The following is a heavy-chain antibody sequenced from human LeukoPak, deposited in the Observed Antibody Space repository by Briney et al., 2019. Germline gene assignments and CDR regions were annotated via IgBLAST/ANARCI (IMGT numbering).Heavy chain of an antibody. Sequence: PSETLSLTCTVSGGSISSSSYYWGWIRQPPGKGLEWIGSIYYSGSTYYNPSLKSRVTISVDTSKNQFSLKLSSVTAADTAVYYCARENRYYDILTGYYNYYYGMDVWGQGTTVTVSS. V-gene: IGHV4-39*07. CDR2: IYYSGST. J-gene: IGHJ6*02. CDR1: GGSISSSSYY. CDR3: ARENRYYDILTGYYNYYYGMDV. D-gene: IGHD3-9*01.